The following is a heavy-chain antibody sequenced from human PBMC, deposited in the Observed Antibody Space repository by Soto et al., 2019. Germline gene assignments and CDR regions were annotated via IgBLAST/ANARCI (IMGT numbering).Heavy chain of an antibody. V-gene: IGHV3-30*04. CDR2: ISYDGSNK. CDR1: GFTFSSYA. J-gene: IGHJ3*02. Sequence: GGSLRLSCAASGFTFSSYAMHWVRQAPGKGLEWVAVISYDGSNKYYADSVKGRFTISRDNSKNTLYLQMNSLRAEDTAVYYCARDGAYSGSYYGAFDIWGQRTMVTVSS. D-gene: IGHD1-26*01. CDR3: ARDGAYSGSYYGAFDI.